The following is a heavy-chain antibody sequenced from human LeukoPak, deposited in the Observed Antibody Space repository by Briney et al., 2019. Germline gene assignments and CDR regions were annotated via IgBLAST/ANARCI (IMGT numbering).Heavy chain of an antibody. CDR1: GTTFSSYA. V-gene: IGHV3-23*01. CDR3: AKDHRVNRLYYFDY. J-gene: IGHJ4*02. Sequence: GGSLRLSCAASGTTFSSYAMSWVRQAPGKGLEWVSAISGSGGSTYYADSVKGRFTISRDNSKNTLYLQMNSLRAEDTAVYYCAKDHRVNRLYYFDYWGQGTLVTVSS. CDR2: ISGSGGST. D-gene: IGHD1-14*01.